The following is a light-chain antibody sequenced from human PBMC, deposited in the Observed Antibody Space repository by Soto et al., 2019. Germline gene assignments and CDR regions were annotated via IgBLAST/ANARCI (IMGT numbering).Light chain of an antibody. V-gene: IGLV2-11*01. CDR2: DVR. CDR1: SSDVGTYNY. J-gene: IGLJ1*01. Sequence: QSVLTQPRSVSGSLGQSVTISCTGTSSDVGTYNYVSWYQQHPGKAPKVMIYDVRERPSGVPDRFSGSKSGNTASLTISGLQAVDEADYYCCSYAGSPRYVLGTGTKVTVL. CDR3: CSYAGSPRYV.